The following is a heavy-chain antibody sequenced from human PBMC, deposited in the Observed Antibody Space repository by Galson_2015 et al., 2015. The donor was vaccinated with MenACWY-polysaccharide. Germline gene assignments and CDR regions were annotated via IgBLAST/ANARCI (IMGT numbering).Heavy chain of an antibody. J-gene: IGHJ4*02. V-gene: IGHV4-4*07. CDR1: GGSISGYY. CDR2: MYTSGST. CDR3: LYASSYRYIFDY. Sequence: SETLSLTCTVSGGSISGYYWTWIRQPAGRGLEWIGRMYTSGSTNSNPSLKSRVTISVDTSKNQFSLKLSSVTAADTAVYYCLYASSYRYIFDYWGQGTLVTVSS. D-gene: IGHD1-26*01.